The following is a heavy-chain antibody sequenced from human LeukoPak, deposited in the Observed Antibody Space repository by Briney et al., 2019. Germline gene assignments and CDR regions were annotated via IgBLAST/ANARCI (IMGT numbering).Heavy chain of an antibody. CDR2: INHSGST. V-gene: IGHV4-34*01. CDR3: ARVRSGYSSGWYKFFNY. D-gene: IGHD6-19*01. J-gene: IGHJ4*02. CDR1: GGSFSGYY. Sequence: SETLSLTCAVYGGSFSGYYWSWIRQPPGKGLEWIGEINHSGSTNYNPSLKSRVTISVDTSKNQFSLKLSSVTAADTAVYYCARVRSGYSSGWYKFFNYWGQGTLVTVSS.